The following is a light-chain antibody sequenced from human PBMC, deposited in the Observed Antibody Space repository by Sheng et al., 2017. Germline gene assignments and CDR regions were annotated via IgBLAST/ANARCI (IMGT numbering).Light chain of an antibody. CDR3: QQYNNWPLT. CDR1: QSVSSY. J-gene: IGKJ4*01. CDR2: DAS. Sequence: EIVLTQSPATLSLSPGERATLSCRASQSVSSYLAWYQQKPGQAPRLLIYDASTRATGIPARFSGSGSGTDFTLTISSLQSEDFAVYYCQQYNNWPLTFGGGTKVELK. V-gene: IGKV3-15*01.